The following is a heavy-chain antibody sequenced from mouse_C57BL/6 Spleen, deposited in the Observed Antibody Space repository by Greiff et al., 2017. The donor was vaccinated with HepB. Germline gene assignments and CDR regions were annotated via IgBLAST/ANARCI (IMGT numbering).Heavy chain of an antibody. CDR2: INPNNGGT. CDR3: ARGSDYYGSSSFAY. Sequence: VQLQQSGPELVKPGASVKISCKASGYTFTDYYMNWVKQSHGKSLEWIGDINPNNGGTSYNQKFKGKATLTVDKSSSTAYMELRSLTSEDSAVYYCARGSDYYGSSSFAYWGQGTLVTVSA. CDR1: GYTFTDYY. J-gene: IGHJ3*01. V-gene: IGHV1-26*01. D-gene: IGHD1-1*01.